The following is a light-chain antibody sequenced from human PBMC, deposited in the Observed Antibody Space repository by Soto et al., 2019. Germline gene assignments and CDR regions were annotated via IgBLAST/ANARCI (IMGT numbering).Light chain of an antibody. J-gene: IGLJ2*01. Sequence: QSALTQPASVSGSPGQSITISCTGTSCDVGSYNLVSWYQQQPGKAPKLMIYEVSKRPSGVSNRFSGSKSGNTASPTISGLQAEDEADYYCCSYAGSVVFGGGTKVTVL. V-gene: IGLV2-23*02. CDR2: EVS. CDR1: SCDVGSYNL. CDR3: CSYAGSVV.